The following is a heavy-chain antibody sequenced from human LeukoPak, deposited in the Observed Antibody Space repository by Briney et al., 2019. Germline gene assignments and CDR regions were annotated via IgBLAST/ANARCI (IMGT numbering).Heavy chain of an antibody. J-gene: IGHJ4*02. Sequence: GGSLRLSCVASGFTFSIYAMSWVRQAPGKGLEWVANIKQDGSEKDYVDSVKGRFTISRDNAKNSLYLQMNSLRAEDTAVYYCARVVGQQLPYYWGQGTLVTVSS. CDR2: IKQDGSEK. CDR3: ARVVGQQLPYY. D-gene: IGHD6-13*01. V-gene: IGHV3-7*03. CDR1: GFTFSIYA.